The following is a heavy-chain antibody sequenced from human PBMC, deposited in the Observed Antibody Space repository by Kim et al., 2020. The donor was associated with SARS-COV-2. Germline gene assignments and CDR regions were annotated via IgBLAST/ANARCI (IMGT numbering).Heavy chain of an antibody. V-gene: IGHV3-49*03. Sequence: GGSLRLSCTASGFTFGDYAMSWFRQAPGKGLEWVGFIRSKAYGGTTEYAASVKGRFTISRDDSKSIAYLQMNSLKTEDTAVYYCTRVLVGIVVVPAATFDYWGQGTLVTVSS. CDR2: IRSKAYGGTT. CDR1: GFTFGDYA. CDR3: TRVLVGIVVVPAATFDY. D-gene: IGHD2-2*03. J-gene: IGHJ4*02.